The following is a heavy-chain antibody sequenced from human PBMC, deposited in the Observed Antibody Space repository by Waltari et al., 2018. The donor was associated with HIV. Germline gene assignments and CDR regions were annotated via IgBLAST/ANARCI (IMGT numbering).Heavy chain of an antibody. Sequence: QEQLVQSGAEVKKPGASVKVSCKASEYRFTDYDLNGVRQAPGQGLEWMGRMNPDSGNTEYAQKFQGRVTMTRDTSTSTAYMELSSLRSDDTAVYYCARAVYGSGLNFLDYWGQGTLVSVSS. V-gene: IGHV1-8*02. D-gene: IGHD3-10*01. CDR3: ARAVYGSGLNFLDY. J-gene: IGHJ4*02. CDR1: EYRFTDYD. CDR2: MNPDSGNT.